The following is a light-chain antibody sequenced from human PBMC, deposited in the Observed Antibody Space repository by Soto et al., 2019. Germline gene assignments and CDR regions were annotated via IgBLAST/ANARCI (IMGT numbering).Light chain of an antibody. CDR2: AAS. CDR1: QDISSY. CDR3: QQYNSYST. Sequence: DIQMTQSPSSLSASVGDRVTITCQASQDISSYLAWYQQKPGKAPELLIYAASTLQSGVPSRFSGSGSGTEFTLTISGLQPDDFATYYCQQYNSYSTFGGGTKVDI. J-gene: IGKJ4*01. V-gene: IGKV1-9*01.